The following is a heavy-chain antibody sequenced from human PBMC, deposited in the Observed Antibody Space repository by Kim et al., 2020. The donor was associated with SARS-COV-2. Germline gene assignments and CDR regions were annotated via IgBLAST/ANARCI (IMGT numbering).Heavy chain of an antibody. V-gene: IGHV5-10-1*01. CDR2: DSYT. D-gene: IGHD4-17*01. CDR3: AIGSDYDY. Sequence: DSYTTYSPSFQGHVTISADKSISTAYLQWSSLKASDTAIYYCAIGSDYDYWGQGTLVTVSS. J-gene: IGHJ4*02.